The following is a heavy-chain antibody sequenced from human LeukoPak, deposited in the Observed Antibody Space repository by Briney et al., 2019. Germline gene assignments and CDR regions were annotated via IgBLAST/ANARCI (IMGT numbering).Heavy chain of an antibody. CDR1: GFTFSSYW. V-gene: IGHV3-74*01. J-gene: IGHJ4*02. CDR3: ACLGTVTAFDY. D-gene: IGHD4-17*01. CDR2: INSDGSST. Sequence: GGSLRPSCAASGFTFSSYWMHWVRHAPGKGLVWVSRINSDGSSTSYADSVKGRFTISRDNAKNTLYLQMNSLRAEDTAVYYCACLGTVTAFDYWGQGTLVTVSS.